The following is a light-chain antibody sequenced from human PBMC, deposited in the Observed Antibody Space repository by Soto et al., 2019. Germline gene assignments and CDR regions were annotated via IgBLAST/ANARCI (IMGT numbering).Light chain of an antibody. CDR3: AAWDDSLNGP. Sequence: QPVLTQPPSASGTPGQRVTISCSGSSSNIGSNTVNWYQQLPGTAPKLLIYSNNQRPSGVPDRFSGSKSGTSASLAISGLQSEDEADYYCAAWDDSLNGPFGTGTKLTVL. J-gene: IGLJ1*01. CDR1: SSNIGSNT. CDR2: SNN. V-gene: IGLV1-44*01.